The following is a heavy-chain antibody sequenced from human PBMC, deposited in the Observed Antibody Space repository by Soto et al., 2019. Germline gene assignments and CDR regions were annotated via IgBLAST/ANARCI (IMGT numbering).Heavy chain of an antibody. CDR2: ISYSGNT. CDR1: CGSIIGGY. Sequence: SETLSLTCTVSCGSIIGGYWSWIRQPPGKGLEWIGYISYSGNTNYNPSLKSRVTMSVDTPKNQFSLRLSSVTTADTAVYYCAGLRGYAGSPIDYWGQGTLVTVSS. J-gene: IGHJ4*02. V-gene: IGHV4-59*01. CDR3: AGLRGYAGSPIDY. D-gene: IGHD2-15*01.